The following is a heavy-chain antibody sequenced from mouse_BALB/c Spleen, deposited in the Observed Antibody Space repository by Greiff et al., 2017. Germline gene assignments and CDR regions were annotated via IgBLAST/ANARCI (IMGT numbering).Heavy chain of an antibody. CDR3: ARHGNYYAMDY. CDR1: GYAFTKYL. Sequence: QVQLQQSGAELVRPGTSVKVSCKASGYAFTKYLIEWVKQRPGQGLEWIGVINPGSGGTNYNEKFKGKATLTADKSSSTAYMQLSSLTSDDSAVYFCARHGNYYAMDYWGQGTSVTVSS. V-gene: IGHV1-54*03. J-gene: IGHJ4*01. CDR2: INPGSGGT.